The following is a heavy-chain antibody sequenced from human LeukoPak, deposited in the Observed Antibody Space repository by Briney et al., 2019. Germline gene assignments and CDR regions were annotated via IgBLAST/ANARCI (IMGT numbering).Heavy chain of an antibody. Sequence: GGPLRLSCAASGFTFRSYSMNWVRQAPGKGLEWVSSISSSSSYIYYADSVKGRFTISRDNAKNSLYLQMNSLRAEDTAIYYCAKNGDRGAYCTGGTCYPYFYYYMDVWGKGTTVTI. CDR2: ISSSSSYI. D-gene: IGHD2-15*01. CDR3: AKNGDRGAYCTGGTCYPYFYYYMDV. CDR1: GFTFRSYS. V-gene: IGHV3-21*04. J-gene: IGHJ6*03.